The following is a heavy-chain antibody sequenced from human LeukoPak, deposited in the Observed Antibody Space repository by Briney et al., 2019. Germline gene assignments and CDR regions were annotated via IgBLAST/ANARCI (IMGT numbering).Heavy chain of an antibody. CDR2: IYHSGST. D-gene: IGHD2-21*01. CDR1: GGSISSGGYS. V-gene: IGHV4-30-2*01. Sequence: PSQTLSLTCAVSGGSISSGGYSWSWIRQPPGKGLEWIGYIYHSGSTNYNPSLKSRVTISVDTSKNQFSLKLSSVTAADTAVYYRAGTGLHLLRYFDYWGQGTLVTVSS. CDR3: AGTGLHLLRYFDY. J-gene: IGHJ4*02.